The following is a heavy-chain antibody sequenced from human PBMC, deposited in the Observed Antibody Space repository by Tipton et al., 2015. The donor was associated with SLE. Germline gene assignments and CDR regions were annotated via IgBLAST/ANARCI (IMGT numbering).Heavy chain of an antibody. V-gene: IGHV4-59*08. CDR1: GGSISSYY. J-gene: IGHJ3*02. CDR2: IYYSGST. Sequence: TLSLTCTVSGGSISSYYWSWIRQPPGKGLEWIGYIYYSGSTNYNPSLKSRVTISVDTSKNQFSLKLSSVTAADTAVYYCARGDPGDGRPDAFDIWGQGTMVTVSS. CDR3: ARGDPGDGRPDAFDI. D-gene: IGHD7-27*01.